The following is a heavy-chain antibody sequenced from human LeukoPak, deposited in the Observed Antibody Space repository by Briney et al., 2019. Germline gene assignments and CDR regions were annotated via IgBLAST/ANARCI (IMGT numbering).Heavy chain of an antibody. D-gene: IGHD5-24*01. CDR1: GYTLTELS. V-gene: IGHV1-24*01. Sequence: ASVKLSCTVSGYTLTELSMHWVRQAPGKGLEWMGGFDPEDGETIYAQKFQGRVTMTEDTSTDTAYMELSSLRSEDTALYYCATGGGDGYFYWGQGTLVTVSS. CDR3: ATGGGDGYFY. CDR2: FDPEDGET. J-gene: IGHJ4*02.